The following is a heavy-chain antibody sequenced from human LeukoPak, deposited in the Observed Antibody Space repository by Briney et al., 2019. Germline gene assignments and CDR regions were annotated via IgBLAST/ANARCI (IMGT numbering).Heavy chain of an antibody. CDR3: AREGGAYRSLDY. D-gene: IGHD4-11*01. CDR2: INHSGST. V-gene: IGHV4-34*01. Sequence: SETLSLTCAVYGGSFSGYYWSWIRQPPGKGLEWIGEINHSGSTNYNPSLKSRVTMSVDTSKNQFSLNLSSVTAADTAVYYCAREGGAYRSLDYWGQGTLVTVSS. J-gene: IGHJ4*02. CDR1: GGSFSGYY.